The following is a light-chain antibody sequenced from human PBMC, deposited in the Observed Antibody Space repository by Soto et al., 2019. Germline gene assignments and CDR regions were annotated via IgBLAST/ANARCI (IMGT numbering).Light chain of an antibody. V-gene: IGLV2-23*01. Sequence: QSVLTQPASVSGSPGQSITISCTGTSSDVGSYNLVSWYQQHPGKAPKLMIYEGSKRPSGVSNRFSGSKSGNTASLTISGLQAEDEADYYCASYAGGNQVFGTGTKLTVL. CDR1: SSDVGSYNL. CDR2: EGS. J-gene: IGLJ1*01. CDR3: ASYAGGNQV.